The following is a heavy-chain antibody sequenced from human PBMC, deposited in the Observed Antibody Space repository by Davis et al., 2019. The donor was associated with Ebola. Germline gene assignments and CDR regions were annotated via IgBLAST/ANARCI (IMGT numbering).Heavy chain of an antibody. V-gene: IGHV1-69*02. Sequence: SSVPVSFKASRCTFLSYTISWVRQAPGQGLEWMGRIIPILGIANYAQRFQGRVTITADTSTHTAYMELSRLRSDDTAMYYCTRGKWFDPWGQGTLVAVAS. CDR1: RCTFLSYT. CDR2: IIPILGIA. J-gene: IGHJ5*02. CDR3: TRGKWFDP.